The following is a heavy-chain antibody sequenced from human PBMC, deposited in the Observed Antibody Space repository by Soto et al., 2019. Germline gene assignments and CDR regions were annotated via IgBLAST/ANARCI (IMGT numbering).Heavy chain of an antibody. CDR2: IKSKSDGGTT. CDR3: ISAGYTSGWYAFDY. D-gene: IGHD6-19*01. J-gene: IGHJ4*02. Sequence: EVQLVESGGGLVKPGGSLRLSCATSGLTFNNAWMNWVRQAPGKGLEWVGRIKSKSDGGTTGYAAPVKGRFTISRDDSKNTLYLQMFSLRTEDTAVYYCISAGYTSGWYAFDYWGQGTLVTVSS. CDR1: GLTFNNAW. V-gene: IGHV3-15*07.